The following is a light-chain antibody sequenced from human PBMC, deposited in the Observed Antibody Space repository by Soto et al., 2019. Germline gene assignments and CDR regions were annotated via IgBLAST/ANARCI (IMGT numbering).Light chain of an antibody. J-gene: IGKJ5*01. V-gene: IGKV1-9*01. CDR3: QQLTSYPIT. CDR1: QGISNY. Sequence: DIQLSQSPSFLSASVGDRVTITCRASQGISNYLAWYQRKPGKAPKLLISTASILQSGVPSRFSGSGSGTEFTLTISSLQPEDFATYYCQQLTSYPITFGQGTRLEI. CDR2: TAS.